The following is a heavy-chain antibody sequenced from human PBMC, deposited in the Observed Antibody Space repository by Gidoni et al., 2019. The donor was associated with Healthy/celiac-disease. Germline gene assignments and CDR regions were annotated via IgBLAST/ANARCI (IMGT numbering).Heavy chain of an antibody. CDR3: ARDCGYGGSQAADAFDI. Sequence: QLQLQESGPGLVKPSETLSLTCTVSGGSIRSSSYYWGWIRQPPGKGLEWIGSIYYSGSTYYNPSLKSRVTISVDTSKNQFSLKLSSVTAADTAVYYCARDCGYGGSQAADAFDIWGQGTMVTVSS. J-gene: IGHJ3*02. D-gene: IGHD1-26*01. CDR1: GGSIRSSSYY. V-gene: IGHV4-39*07. CDR2: IYYSGST.